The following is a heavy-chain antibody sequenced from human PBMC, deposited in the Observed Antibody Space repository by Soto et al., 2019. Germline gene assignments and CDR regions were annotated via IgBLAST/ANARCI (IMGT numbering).Heavy chain of an antibody. V-gene: IGHV1-18*01. J-gene: IGHJ6*02. CDR1: GYTFNNYG. D-gene: IGHD3-10*01. CDR3: ARDGYYGSGSYGMDV. Sequence: QVQLMHSGTGVEKPGASVMVSCKSSGYTFNNYGISWVRQAPGQELEWKGWISDYNGNTNYPQKFQGRVTMTTDTSTKTVYMVLTSLRSDDTAVYYCARDGYYGSGSYGMDVWGRGTTVTVSS. CDR2: ISDYNGNT.